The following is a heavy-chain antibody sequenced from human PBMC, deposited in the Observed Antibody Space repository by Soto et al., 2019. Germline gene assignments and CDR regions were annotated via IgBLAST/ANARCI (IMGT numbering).Heavy chain of an antibody. D-gene: IGHD5-12*01. J-gene: IGHJ5*02. CDR3: ARAISGYVT. CDR2: INTGNGNT. Sequence: QVQVVQSGAEVKKPGASVKVSCKASGITYTTYAIHWVRQAPGQGLEWMGWINTGNGNTRYSQRFQGRVTLTTDTSARTAYMDLSSLTSEDTAVYYCARAISGYVTWGQVTLITVSS. V-gene: IGHV1-3*04. CDR1: GITYTTYA.